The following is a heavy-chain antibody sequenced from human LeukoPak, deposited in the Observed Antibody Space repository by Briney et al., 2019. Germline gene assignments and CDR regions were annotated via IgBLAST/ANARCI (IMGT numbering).Heavy chain of an antibody. CDR3: AKDFASGYSSSGYFDY. CDR2: ISGSGSGGST. Sequence: GGSLRLSCAASGFTFSSSAMSWVRQAPGKGLEWVSSISGSGSGGSTYYAGSVKGRFTISRDNSKNTLYLQMNSLRAEDTAVYYCAKDFASGYSSSGYFDYWGQGTLVTVSS. J-gene: IGHJ4*02. D-gene: IGHD6-6*01. CDR1: GFTFSSSA. V-gene: IGHV3-23*01.